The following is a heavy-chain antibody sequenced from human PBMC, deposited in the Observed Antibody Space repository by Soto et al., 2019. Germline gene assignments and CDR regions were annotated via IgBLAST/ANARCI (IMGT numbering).Heavy chain of an antibody. Sequence: GESLKISCAASGFTFSSYAMSWVRQAPGKGLEWVSAISGSGGSTYYADSVKGRFTISRDNSKNTLYLQMNSLRAEDTAVYYCAKGVAAAGTDGEGDYWGQGTLVTVSS. D-gene: IGHD6-13*01. CDR1: GFTFSSYA. CDR3: AKGVAAAGTDGEGDY. CDR2: ISGSGGST. J-gene: IGHJ4*02. V-gene: IGHV3-23*01.